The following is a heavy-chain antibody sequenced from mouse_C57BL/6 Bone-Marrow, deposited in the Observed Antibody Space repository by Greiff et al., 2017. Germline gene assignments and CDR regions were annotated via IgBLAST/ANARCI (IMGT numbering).Heavy chain of an antibody. V-gene: IGHV1-54*01. CDR1: GYAFTNYL. J-gene: IGHJ4*01. D-gene: IGHD2-3*01. Sequence: VQLQQSGAELVRPGTSVKVSCKASGYAFTNYLIEWVKQRPGQGLEWIGVINPGSGGTNYNEKFKGKATLTADKSSSTAYMQISSLTSEDSAVYFCARGRLDGPYAMDYWGQGTSVTVSS. CDR2: INPGSGGT. CDR3: ARGRLDGPYAMDY.